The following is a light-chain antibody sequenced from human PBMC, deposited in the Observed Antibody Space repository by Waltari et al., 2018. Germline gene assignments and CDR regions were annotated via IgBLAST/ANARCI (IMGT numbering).Light chain of an antibody. CDR3: QQTYNSPLT. Sequence: DVQMTQSPSSLSASVGDRVTITCRASQSVSYYLNWYQQKAGQAPKLLIYVASSLETGIPSRFSGSGSGTDFTLTISNLQPEDFATHFCQQTYNSPLTFGGGTKVEIK. V-gene: IGKV1-39*01. J-gene: IGKJ4*01. CDR2: VAS. CDR1: QSVSYY.